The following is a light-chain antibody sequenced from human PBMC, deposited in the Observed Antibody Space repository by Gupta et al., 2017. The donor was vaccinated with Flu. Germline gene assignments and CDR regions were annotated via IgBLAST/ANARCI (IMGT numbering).Light chain of an antibody. CDR2: EAS. J-gene: IGKJ4*01. CDR1: ESIRFW. CDR3: QQYGTAPVT. V-gene: IGKV1-5*03. Sequence: GDRVTITCRASESIRFWLAWYQQKPGKAPNLLIYEASTLEDGVPSRFSGSGSGTEFTLTITSLHPDDFAIYFCQQYGTAPVTFGGGTKVELK.